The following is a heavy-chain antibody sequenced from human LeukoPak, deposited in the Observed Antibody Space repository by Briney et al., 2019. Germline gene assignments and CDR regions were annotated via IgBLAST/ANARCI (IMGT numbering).Heavy chain of an antibody. Sequence: PGGALRLSCGASGFAFSSYRMNWVRQAPGKGLEWVSSISSSSSYIYYADSVKGRFTISRDNAKNSLYLQMNSLRAEDTAVYYCAREAVTTSFSSAGGYYYDGMDVWGQGTTVTVSS. D-gene: IGHD4-11*01. CDR1: GFAFSSYR. V-gene: IGHV3-21*01. J-gene: IGHJ6*02. CDR2: ISSSSSYI. CDR3: AREAVTTSFSSAGGYYYDGMDV.